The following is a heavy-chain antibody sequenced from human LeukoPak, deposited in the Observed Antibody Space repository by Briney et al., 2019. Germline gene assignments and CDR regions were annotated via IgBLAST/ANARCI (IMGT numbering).Heavy chain of an antibody. CDR3: ARGIVGVIPFDY. CDR1: GGSISSSSYY. D-gene: IGHD1-26*01. CDR2: IYYSGRT. V-gene: IGHV4-39*07. J-gene: IGHJ4*02. Sequence: SETLSLTCTVSGGSISSSSYYWGLIRQPPGKGLEWIGTIYYSGRTFYNPSLKSRVTISVDTSKNQFSLKLSSVTAADTAVYYCARGIVGVIPFDYWGQGTQVTVSS.